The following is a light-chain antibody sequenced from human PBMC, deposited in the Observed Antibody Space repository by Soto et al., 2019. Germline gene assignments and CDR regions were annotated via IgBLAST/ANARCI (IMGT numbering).Light chain of an antibody. J-gene: IGLJ2*01. CDR3: LLSYSGVVI. CDR2: DTS. CDR1: TGAVTSGHY. V-gene: IGLV7-46*01. Sequence: QAVVTQKPSLTVSPGGTVTLTCGSSTGAVTSGHYPYWFQQKPGQAPTILIYDTSDKHSWTPARFSGSLLGGKAALTLSGAQPEDEAGYYCLLSYSGVVIFGGGTKLTVL.